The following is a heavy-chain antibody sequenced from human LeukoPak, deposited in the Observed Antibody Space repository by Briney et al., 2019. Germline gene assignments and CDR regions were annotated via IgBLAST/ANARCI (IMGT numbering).Heavy chain of an antibody. Sequence: SETLSLTCSVSGGSISSYYWSWIRQPPGKGLEWIGYIYYSGSTNYNPSLKSRVTISVDTSKNQFSLKLSSVTAADTAVYYCARERDIEGIDYWGQGTLVTVSS. D-gene: IGHD3-16*02. CDR3: ARERDIEGIDY. CDR2: IYYSGST. V-gene: IGHV4-59*01. CDR1: GGSISSYY. J-gene: IGHJ4*02.